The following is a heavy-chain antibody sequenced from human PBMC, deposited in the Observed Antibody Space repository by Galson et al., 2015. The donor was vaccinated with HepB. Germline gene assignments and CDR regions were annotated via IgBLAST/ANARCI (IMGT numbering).Heavy chain of an antibody. CDR2: INHSGST. CDR3: ASNSSSGGWFDP. Sequence: TLSLTCAVYGGSFSGYYWSWIRQPPGKGLEWIGEINHSGSTNYNPSLKSRVTISVDMSKNQFSLKLSSVTAADTAVYYCASNSSSGGWFDPWGQGTLATVSS. D-gene: IGHD6-13*01. CDR1: GGSFSGYY. J-gene: IGHJ5*02. V-gene: IGHV4-34*01.